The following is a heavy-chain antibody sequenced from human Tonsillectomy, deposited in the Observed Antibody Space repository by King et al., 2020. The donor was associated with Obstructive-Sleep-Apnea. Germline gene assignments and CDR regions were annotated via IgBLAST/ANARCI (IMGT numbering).Heavy chain of an antibody. J-gene: IGHJ4*02. D-gene: IGHD6-6*01. CDR3: ARDVQIAARGN. CDR2: IYSGGST. Sequence: VQLVESGGGLVQPGGSLRLSCAASVFTVSSNYWSWVRQAPGKGLEWGSVIYSGGSTYYADAVKGRFTISRDNSKTTLYLQMDSLRAEDTAVYYCARDVQIAARGNWGQGTLVTVSS. V-gene: IGHV3-66*01. CDR1: VFTVSSNY.